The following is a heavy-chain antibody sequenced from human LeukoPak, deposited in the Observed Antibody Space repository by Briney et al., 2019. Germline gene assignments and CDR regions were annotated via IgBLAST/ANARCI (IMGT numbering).Heavy chain of an antibody. CDR2: IRSKAYGGTT. CDR3: TRVTAMENY. V-gene: IGHV3-49*04. D-gene: IGHD5-18*01. Sequence: PGGSLRLSCAASGFTFSSYAISWVRQAPGKGLEWAGFIRSKAYGGTTEYAASVKGRFTISRDDSKSIAYLQMNSLKTEDTAVYYCTRVTAMENYWGQGTLVTVSS. J-gene: IGHJ4*02. CDR1: GFTFSSYA.